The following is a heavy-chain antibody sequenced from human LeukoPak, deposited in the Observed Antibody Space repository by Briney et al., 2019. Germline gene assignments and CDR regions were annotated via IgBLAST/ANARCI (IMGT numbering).Heavy chain of an antibody. J-gene: IGHJ4*02. Sequence: GGSLRLSCAASGFTFNNFAMRWVRQAPGKGREWVSTISGSGGSTFYADSVKGRFPISRDNSKNTLFLQMNSLRVEDTAIYYCAKAGSSGWSSSGGDYWGQGSLVTVSS. V-gene: IGHV3-23*01. CDR1: GFTFNNFA. D-gene: IGHD6-19*01. CDR3: AKAGSSGWSSSGGDY. CDR2: ISGSGGST.